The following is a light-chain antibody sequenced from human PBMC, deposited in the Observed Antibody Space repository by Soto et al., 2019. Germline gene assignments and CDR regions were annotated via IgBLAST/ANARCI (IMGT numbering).Light chain of an antibody. Sequence: EIVMTQSAATLSVSPGERATLSCRASQSVSSNLAWYQQKPGQAPRLLIYGASTRATGIPARFSGSGSGTEITLTISSLQSEDFAVYYCQQYNNWPITFGQGTRLEIK. CDR3: QQYNNWPIT. V-gene: IGKV3-15*01. CDR2: GAS. J-gene: IGKJ5*01. CDR1: QSVSSN.